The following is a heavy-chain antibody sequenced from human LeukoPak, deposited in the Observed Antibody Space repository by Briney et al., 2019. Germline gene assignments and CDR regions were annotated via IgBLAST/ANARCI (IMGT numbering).Heavy chain of an antibody. J-gene: IGHJ4*02. D-gene: IGHD3-22*01. V-gene: IGHV1-2*06. CDR3: ARGLLHWNYYDSSGSAEISC. Sequence: ASVKVSXKASGYTFTGYYMHWVRQAPGQGLEWMGRINPNSGGTNYAQKFQGRVTMTRDTFISTAYMELSRLRSDDTAVYYCARGLLHWNYYDSSGSAEISCWGQGTLVTVSS. CDR2: INPNSGGT. CDR1: GYTFTGYY.